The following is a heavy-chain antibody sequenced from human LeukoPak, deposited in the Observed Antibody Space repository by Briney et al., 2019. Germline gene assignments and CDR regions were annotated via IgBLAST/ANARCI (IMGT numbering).Heavy chain of an antibody. D-gene: IGHD3-16*01. J-gene: IGHJ4*02. V-gene: IGHV4-59*08. CDR2: IYYSGST. Sequence: PSETLSLTCTVSGVSISSYYWSWIRQPPGKGLEWIGYIYYSGSTNYNPSLKSRVTISVDTSKNQFSLKLSSVTAADTAVYYCAACWGSGSYYFDYWGQGTLVTVSS. CDR3: AACWGSGSYYFDY. CDR1: GVSISSYY.